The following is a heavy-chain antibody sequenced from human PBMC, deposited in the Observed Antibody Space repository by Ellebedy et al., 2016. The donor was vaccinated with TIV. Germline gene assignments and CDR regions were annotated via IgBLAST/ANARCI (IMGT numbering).Heavy chain of an antibody. D-gene: IGHD6-13*01. V-gene: IGHV3-30-3*01. CDR3: ARNGRGIAAVRFDY. CDR1: GFTFSSYA. Sequence: PGGSLRLSCAASGFTFSSYAMHWVRQAPGKGLEWVAVISYDGSNKYYADSVKGRFTISRDNSKNTLDLQMNSLRAEDTAVYYCARNGRGIAAVRFDYWGQGTLVTVSS. CDR2: ISYDGSNK. J-gene: IGHJ4*02.